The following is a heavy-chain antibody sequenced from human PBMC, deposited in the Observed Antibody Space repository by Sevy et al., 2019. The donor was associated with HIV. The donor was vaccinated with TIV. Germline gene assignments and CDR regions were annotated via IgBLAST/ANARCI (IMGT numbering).Heavy chain of an antibody. CDR2: ITRSDSAR. CDR1: GFSFSSYS. CDR3: VRTVSGSYRYDDY. V-gene: IGHV3-48*01. Sequence: GGSLRLSCGASGFSFSSYSMNWVRQAPGQGLKSVSYITRSDSARDYADSVKGRFIISRDNAKNSLFLQMNSLRVEDTAVYYCVRTVSGSYRYDDYWGQGTLVTVSS. J-gene: IGHJ4*02. D-gene: IGHD3-16*02.